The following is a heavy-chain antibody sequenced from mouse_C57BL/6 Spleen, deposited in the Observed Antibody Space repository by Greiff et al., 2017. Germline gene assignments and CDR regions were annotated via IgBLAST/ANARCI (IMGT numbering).Heavy chain of an antibody. Sequence: QVQLQQPGAELVKPGASVKLSCKASGYTFTSYWMQWVKQRPGQGLEWIGEIDPSDSYTNYTQKFKGKATLTVDTSSSTAYMQLSSLTSEDSAVYYCARYTTVEGPFAYWGQGTLVTVSA. CDR2: IDPSDSYT. D-gene: IGHD1-1*01. V-gene: IGHV1-50*01. CDR1: GYTFTSYW. CDR3: ARYTTVEGPFAY. J-gene: IGHJ3*01.